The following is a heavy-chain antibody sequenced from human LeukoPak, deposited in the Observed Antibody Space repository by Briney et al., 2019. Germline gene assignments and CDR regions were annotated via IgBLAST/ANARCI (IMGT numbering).Heavy chain of an antibody. CDR3: ARDYSSGWFDP. Sequence: PGRSLRLSCAASGFTFSRYAMHWVRQAPGKGLEWVAIIPYDGSNRYYVDSVKGRFTISRDNSKNTLYLQMNSLRAEDTAVYYCARDYSSGWFDPWGQGTLVTVSS. J-gene: IGHJ5*02. CDR1: GFTFSRYA. CDR2: IPYDGSNR. V-gene: IGHV3-30-3*01. D-gene: IGHD6-25*01.